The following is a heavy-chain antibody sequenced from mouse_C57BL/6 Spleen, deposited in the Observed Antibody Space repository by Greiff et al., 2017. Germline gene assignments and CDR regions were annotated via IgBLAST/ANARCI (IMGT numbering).Heavy chain of an antibody. D-gene: IGHD2-3*01. CDR3: ARGGIYDGTLFAY. V-gene: IGHV1-72*01. J-gene: IGHJ3*01. CDR1: GYPFTSYW. CDR2: IDPNSGGT. Sequence: QVQLQQPGAELVKPGASVKLSCKASGYPFTSYWMHWVKQRPGRGLEWIGRIDPNSGGTKYNEKFKGKATLTVDKPSSTAYMQLSSLTSEDSAVYYWARGGIYDGTLFAYWGQGTLVTVSA.